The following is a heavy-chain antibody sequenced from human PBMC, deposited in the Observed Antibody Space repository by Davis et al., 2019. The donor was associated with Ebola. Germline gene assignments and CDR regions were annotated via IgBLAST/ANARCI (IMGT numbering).Heavy chain of an antibody. Sequence: GESLKISCAASGFVFRNYVMSWVRQAPGKGLEWVSTLGTSADTYYADSVKGRFTISRDNSKNTLYLQMNGLRGEDTAIYYCAKDTSNIWFDIWGQGTNVTVSS. CDR1: GFVFRNYV. J-gene: IGHJ3*02. D-gene: IGHD1-26*01. CDR2: LGTSADT. CDR3: AKDTSNIWFDI. V-gene: IGHV3-23*01.